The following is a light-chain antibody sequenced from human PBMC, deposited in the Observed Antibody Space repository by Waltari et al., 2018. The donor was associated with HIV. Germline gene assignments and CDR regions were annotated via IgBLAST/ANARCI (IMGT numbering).Light chain of an antibody. Sequence: EVVMTQSPATLSVPPGERATLSCRASQSVGSNLAWYQQKPGQAPRLLIYGASTRATGVPARFTGSGSGTEFTLTISSLQSEDFAVYYCHQYNNWPPVTFGGGTKVEIK. CDR3: HQYNNWPPVT. CDR1: QSVGSN. CDR2: GAS. J-gene: IGKJ4*01. V-gene: IGKV3-15*01.